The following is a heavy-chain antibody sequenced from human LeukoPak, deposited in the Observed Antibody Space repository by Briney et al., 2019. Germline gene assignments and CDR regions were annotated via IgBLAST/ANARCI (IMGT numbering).Heavy chain of an antibody. CDR3: ARDLYYDSSGYYYHDY. V-gene: IGHV3-53*01. CDR1: GVTVRSNY. J-gene: IGHJ4*02. CDR2: IYSGGST. Sequence: GGSLRLSCAASGVTVRSNYMSWVRQAPGKGLEWVSVIYSGGSTYYADSVKGRFTISRDNSENTLYLQMNSLRVEDTAVYYCARDLYYDSSGYYYHDYWGQGTLVTVSS. D-gene: IGHD3-22*01.